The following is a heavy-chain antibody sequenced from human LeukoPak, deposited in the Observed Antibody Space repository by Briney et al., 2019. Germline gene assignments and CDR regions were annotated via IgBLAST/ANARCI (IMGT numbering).Heavy chain of an antibody. J-gene: IGHJ6*02. D-gene: IGHD1-26*01. CDR1: GFTFDDYT. V-gene: IGHV3-43*01. CDR3: AKALQKIVGATIWPYGMDV. Sequence: GGSLRLSCAASGFTFDDYTMHWVRQAPGKGLEWVSLISWDGGSTYYADSVKGRFTISRDNNKNSLYLQMNSLRTEDTALYYCAKALQKIVGATIWPYGMDVWGQGTTVTVSS. CDR2: ISWDGGST.